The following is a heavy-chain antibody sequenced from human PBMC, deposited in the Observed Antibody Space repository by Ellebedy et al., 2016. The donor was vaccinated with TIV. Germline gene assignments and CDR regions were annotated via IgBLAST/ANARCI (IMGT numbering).Heavy chain of an antibody. CDR2: ISSSGNTI. Sequence: GESLKISXAASGFTFSNAWMNWVRQAPGKGLEWVSYISSSGNTIYYADSVKGRFTISRDNAKNSLYLQMSSLRAEDTAVYYCARGSHSSGYYYWGQGTLVTVSP. D-gene: IGHD3-22*01. CDR1: GFTFSNAW. CDR3: ARGSHSSGYYY. V-gene: IGHV3-48*01. J-gene: IGHJ4*02.